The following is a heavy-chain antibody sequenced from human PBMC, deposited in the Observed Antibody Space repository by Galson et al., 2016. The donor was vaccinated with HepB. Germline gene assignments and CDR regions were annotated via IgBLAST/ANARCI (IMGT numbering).Heavy chain of an antibody. CDR1: GFTFRDYY. D-gene: IGHD2-15*01. CDR3: ARAEGIIVVVGTTPHYFYYGMDV. J-gene: IGHJ6*02. V-gene: IGHV3-11*01. CDR2: ISSSGTTI. Sequence: SLRLSCAVTGFTFRDYYMSWFRQAPGKGLEWVSYISSSGTTIYYADSVKGRFTISRDNAKNSLFLQMNSLRADDTAVYYCARAEGIIVVVGTTPHYFYYGMDVWGQGTTVTVSS.